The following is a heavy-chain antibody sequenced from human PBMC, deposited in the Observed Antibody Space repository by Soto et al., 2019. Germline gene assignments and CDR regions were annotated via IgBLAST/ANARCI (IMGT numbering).Heavy chain of an antibody. D-gene: IGHD6-13*01. V-gene: IGHV2-5*01. CDR2: IYWNGEK. J-gene: IGHJ4*02. CDR1: GFSLRTDAVG. Sequence: QITLKESGPTLVRPTQTLTLTCTVSGFSLRTDAVGVAWIRQSPGKALEWLGIIYWNGEKRYKSSLQTRLTITRDTSKNQVVLTMTDRAPLDTATYFCAHRIAAPGRALDYWGQGVLVTVSS. CDR3: AHRIAAPGRALDY.